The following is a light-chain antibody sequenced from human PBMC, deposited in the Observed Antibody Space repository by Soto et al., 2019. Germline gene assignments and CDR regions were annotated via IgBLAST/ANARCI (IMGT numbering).Light chain of an antibody. Sequence: TKSPPTLSASIEDRVTIHCRASQTISTCMAWYQQKPGKAPTLLVYDASTLQSGVASSFSGSGSGTEFTLIISSLQPEDFATCYFLPHYSYLPSTFGQGTK. CDR2: DAS. J-gene: IGKJ1*01. CDR3: LPHYSYLPST. CDR1: QTISTC. V-gene: IGKV1-9*01.